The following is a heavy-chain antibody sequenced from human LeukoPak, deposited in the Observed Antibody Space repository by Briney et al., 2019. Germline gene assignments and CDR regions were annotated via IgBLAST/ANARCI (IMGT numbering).Heavy chain of an antibody. CDR1: GFTVSSYG. J-gene: IGHJ4*02. CDR2: IRYDGSNK. Sequence: GRSLRLSCAASGFTVSSYGMHCVRQAPGKWLEWVAVIRYDGSNKYYADSVKGRFTISRDNSKNTLYLQMNSLRAEDTAVYYCARDRMRAAAGRGLGYWGQGTLVTVSS. CDR3: ARDRMRAAAGRGLGY. V-gene: IGHV3-33*01. D-gene: IGHD6-13*01.